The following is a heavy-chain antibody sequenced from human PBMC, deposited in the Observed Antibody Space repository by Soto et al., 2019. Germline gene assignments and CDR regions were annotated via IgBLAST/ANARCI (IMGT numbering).Heavy chain of an antibody. Sequence: SETLSLTCAVYGGSFSGYYWSWIRQPPGKGLEWIGEINHSGSTNYNPSLKSRVTISVDTSKNQFSLKLSSVTAADTAVYYCAREPDPLWFGDTYYYYYMDVWGKGTTVTVSS. D-gene: IGHD3-10*01. V-gene: IGHV4-34*01. CDR1: GGSFSGYY. J-gene: IGHJ6*03. CDR2: INHSGST. CDR3: AREPDPLWFGDTYYYYYMDV.